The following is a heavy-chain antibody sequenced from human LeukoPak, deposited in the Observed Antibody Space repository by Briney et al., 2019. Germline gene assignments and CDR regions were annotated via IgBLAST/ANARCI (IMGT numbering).Heavy chain of an antibody. CDR3: ARLIRGAVGAYYYYYMDV. CDR1: GYTFTSYD. Sequence: ASVKVSCKASGYTFTSYDINWVRQAPGQGLEWMGWMNPNSGNTGYAQKFQGRVTMTRNTSISTAYMELSSLRSEDTAVYYCARLIRGAVGAYYYYYMDVWGKGTTVTISS. V-gene: IGHV1-8*01. J-gene: IGHJ6*03. CDR2: MNPNSGNT. D-gene: IGHD3-10*01.